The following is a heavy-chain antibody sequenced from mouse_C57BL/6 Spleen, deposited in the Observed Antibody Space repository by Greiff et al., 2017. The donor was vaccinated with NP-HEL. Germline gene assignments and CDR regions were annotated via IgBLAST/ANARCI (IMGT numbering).Heavy chain of an antibody. D-gene: IGHD2-4*01. CDR1: GYTFTSYW. Sequence: QVQLQQPGAELVKPGASVKLSCKASGYTFTSYWMHWVKQRPGQGLEWIGMIHPNSGSTNYNEKFKSKATLTVDKSSSTAYMQLSSLTSEDSAVYYCASKEYDYGEDYWGQGTSVTVSS. V-gene: IGHV1-64*01. CDR3: ASKEYDYGEDY. J-gene: IGHJ4*01. CDR2: IHPNSGST.